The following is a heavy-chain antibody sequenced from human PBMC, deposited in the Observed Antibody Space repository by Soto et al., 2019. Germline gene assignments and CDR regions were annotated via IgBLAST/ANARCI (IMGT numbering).Heavy chain of an antibody. CDR3: ARVALTVTKINWYFDL. Sequence: SETLSLTCTVSGGSISSYYWSWIRQPPGKGLEWIGYIYYSGSTNYNPSLKSRVTISVDTSKDQFSLKLSSVTAADTAVYYCARVALTVTKINWYFDLWGRGTLVT. V-gene: IGHV4-59*01. D-gene: IGHD4-4*01. CDR1: GGSISSYY. J-gene: IGHJ2*01. CDR2: IYYSGST.